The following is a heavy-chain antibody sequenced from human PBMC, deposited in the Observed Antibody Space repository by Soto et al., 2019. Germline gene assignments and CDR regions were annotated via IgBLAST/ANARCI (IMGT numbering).Heavy chain of an antibody. J-gene: IGHJ4*02. CDR1: GFTFGDYA. CDR2: IRSKAYGGTT. V-gene: IGHV3-49*03. D-gene: IGHD3-22*01. CDR3: TRGRYYPPYSFDY. Sequence: EVQLVESGGGLVQPGRSLRLSCTASGFTFGDYAMSWIRQAPGKGLEWVSYIRSKAYGGTTEYAASVKGRFTISRDDSKIIAYLQMNSLKTEDTAVYYCTRGRYYPPYSFDYWGQGTLVTVSS.